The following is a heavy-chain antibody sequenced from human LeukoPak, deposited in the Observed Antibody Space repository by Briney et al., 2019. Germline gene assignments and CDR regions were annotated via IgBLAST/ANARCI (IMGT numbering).Heavy chain of an antibody. CDR3: AKDRHAPGRYCSSTSCFPFDS. CDR1: GFTFSSYG. Sequence: GGSLRLSCAASGFTFSSYGMHWVRQAPGRGLEWVSAISGSGGSTYYADSVKGRFTISRDNSKNTLYLQMNSLRAEDTAVYYCAKDRHAPGRYCSSTSCFPFDSWGQGTLVTVSS. J-gene: IGHJ5*01. V-gene: IGHV3-23*01. CDR2: ISGSGGST. D-gene: IGHD2-2*01.